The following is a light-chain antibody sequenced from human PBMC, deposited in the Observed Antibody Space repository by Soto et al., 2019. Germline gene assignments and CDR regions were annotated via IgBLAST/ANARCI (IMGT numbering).Light chain of an antibody. V-gene: IGKV1-39*01. CDR3: QQSYRTPVT. CDR2: AAS. CDR1: QSISSY. Sequence: DIQMTQSPSSLSASVGDRVTITCRASQSISSYLNWYQQKPGKAPNLLIYAASSLESGVPSRFSGSGSGTDFTLTISSLQPEDFATYYCQQSYRTPVTFGQGTK. J-gene: IGKJ2*01.